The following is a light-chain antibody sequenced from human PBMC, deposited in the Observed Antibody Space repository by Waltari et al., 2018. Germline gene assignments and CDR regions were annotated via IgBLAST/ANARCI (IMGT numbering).Light chain of an antibody. CDR1: QVISNY. Sequence: DIPMTQSPSSLSASVGDRVTITCQASQVISNYLNWYQQKPGQAPELLIYDASKVETGVPSRFSGSVSGTYFTFTISSLQPEDIATYYWQQYDVLPYTVGQGTKLEIK. CDR2: DAS. CDR3: QQYDVLPYT. V-gene: IGKV1-33*01. J-gene: IGKJ2*01.